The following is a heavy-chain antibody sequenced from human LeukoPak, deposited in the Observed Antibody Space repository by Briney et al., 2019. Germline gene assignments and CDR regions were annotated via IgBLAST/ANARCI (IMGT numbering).Heavy chain of an antibody. V-gene: IGHV4-61*02. D-gene: IGHD4-17*01. CDR3: ASLFYGDTGGYSYFDY. CDR1: GDSISSGSYY. CDR2: IYTSGST. Sequence: SETLSLTCTVSGDSISSGSYYWSWIRQPAGKGLEWIGRIYTSGSTNYNPSLKSRVTISVDTSKNQFSLKLSSVTAADTAVYYCASLFYGDTGGYSYFDYWGQGTLVTVSS. J-gene: IGHJ4*02.